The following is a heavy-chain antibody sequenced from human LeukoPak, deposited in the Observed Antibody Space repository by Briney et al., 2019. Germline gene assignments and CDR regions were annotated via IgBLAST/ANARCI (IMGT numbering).Heavy chain of an antibody. V-gene: IGHV3-72*01. CDR3: ARRDDYNLDY. CDR2: IRKKVNSYTT. D-gene: IGHD5-24*01. J-gene: IGHJ4*02. CDR1: GFTFSDHY. Sequence: SGGSLRLSCAASGFTFSDHYMDWVRQAPGKGLEWVGRIRKKVNSYTTEYAASVKGRFTISRDDSKNSLYLQMNSLKTEDTAVYYCARRDDYNLDYWGQGTLVTVSS.